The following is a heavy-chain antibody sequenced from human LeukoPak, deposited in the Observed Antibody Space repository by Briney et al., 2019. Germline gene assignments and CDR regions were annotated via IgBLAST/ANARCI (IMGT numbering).Heavy chain of an antibody. J-gene: IGHJ4*02. CDR1: GFTPRSYV. Sequence: QSRGSLRLSCVASGFTPRSYVMNSVRQTPGKGLEWVSSISGSGDSTFYADTVKGRFSISRDNSKNTLYLQVNGLRTEDTAVYYCAKPHFDYWGQGTLVTVSS. CDR2: ISGSGDST. CDR3: AKPHFDY. V-gene: IGHV3-23*01.